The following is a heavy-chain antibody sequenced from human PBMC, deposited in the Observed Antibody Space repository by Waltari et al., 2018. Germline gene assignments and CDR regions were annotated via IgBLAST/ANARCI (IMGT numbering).Heavy chain of an antibody. J-gene: IGHJ6*03. Sequence: QVQLQQWGAGLLKPSETLSLTCAVYGGSFSGYYWSWIRQPPGKGLEWIGEINHSGSTNYNPSLKSRVTISVDTSKNQFSLKLSSVTAADTAVYYCARGGSYDSSGYYYFYYYYMDVWGKGTTVTVS. CDR1: GGSFSGYY. CDR2: INHSGST. CDR3: ARGGSYDSSGYYYFYYYYMDV. V-gene: IGHV4-34*01. D-gene: IGHD3-22*01.